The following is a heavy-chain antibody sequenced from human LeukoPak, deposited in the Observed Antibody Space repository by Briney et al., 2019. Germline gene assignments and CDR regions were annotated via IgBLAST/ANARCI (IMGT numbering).Heavy chain of an antibody. CDR1: GFTFSSYW. Sequence: PGGSLRLSCAASGFTFSSYWMHWVRQAPGKGLVWVSRINSDGSSTSYADSVKGRFTISRDNAKNTLYLQMNSLRAGDTAVYYCARAILRGVIHGWGQGTLVTVSS. J-gene: IGHJ4*02. D-gene: IGHD3-10*01. CDR2: INSDGSST. V-gene: IGHV3-74*01. CDR3: ARAILRGVIHG.